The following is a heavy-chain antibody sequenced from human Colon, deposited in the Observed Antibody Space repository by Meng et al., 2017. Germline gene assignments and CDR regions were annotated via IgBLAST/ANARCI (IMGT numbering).Heavy chain of an antibody. J-gene: IGHJ4*02. D-gene: IGHD3-22*01. CDR2: TSHSGST. V-gene: IGHV4-4*02. CDR1: GGSISRSDW. Sequence: QLQEAGPGLVKPSETLSLTCAVSGGSISRSDWWSWVRQPPGKGLEWIGETSHSGSTNYSPSLKSRVTISLDKSKNQLSLKLNSVTAADTAVYYCASSDYYRSDYWGQGTLVTVSS. CDR3: ASSDYYRSDY.